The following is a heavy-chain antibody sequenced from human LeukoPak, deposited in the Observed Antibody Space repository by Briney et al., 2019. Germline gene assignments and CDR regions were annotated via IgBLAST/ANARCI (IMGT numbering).Heavy chain of an antibody. V-gene: IGHV1-69*04. CDR1: GGTFSSYA. D-gene: IGHD3-16*02. Sequence: GASVKVSCKASGGTFSSYAISWVRQAPGQGLEWMGRIIPILGIANYAQKFQGRVTITADKSTSTAYMELSSLRSEDTAVYYCARESDRDYVWGSYRSFDYWGQGTLVTVSS. CDR2: IIPILGIA. CDR3: ARESDRDYVWGSYRSFDY. J-gene: IGHJ4*02.